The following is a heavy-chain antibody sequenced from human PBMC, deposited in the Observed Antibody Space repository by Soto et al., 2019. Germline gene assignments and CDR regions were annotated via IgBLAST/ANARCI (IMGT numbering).Heavy chain of an antibody. V-gene: IGHV3-15*07. J-gene: IGHJ4*02. CDR2: IRSKTDGGTP. CDR3: TTEKGY. CDR1: GFTFTNAW. Sequence: EVQLVESGGGLVKPGESLRLSCAASGFTFTNAWMNWVRQAPGRGLEWVGRIRSKTDGGTPDYAAPVKGRFTISRDDSKNTLYMQINSLKTEDTAIYYCTTEKGYWGQGTLVTVSS.